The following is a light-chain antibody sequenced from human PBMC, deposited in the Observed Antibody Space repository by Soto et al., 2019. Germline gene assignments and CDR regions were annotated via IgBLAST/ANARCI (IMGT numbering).Light chain of an antibody. CDR3: NSYTTSSTYV. CDR2: EVT. V-gene: IGLV2-14*01. CDR1: GSDVGCYNY. J-gene: IGLJ1*01. Sequence: QSVLTQPASVSGSPGQSITISCTGTGSDVGCYNYVSWYQHHPGEAPKLMIFEVTKRPAGVSNRFSGSKSGNTASLTISGLQAEDEADYFCNSYTTSSTYVFGSGTKVTVL.